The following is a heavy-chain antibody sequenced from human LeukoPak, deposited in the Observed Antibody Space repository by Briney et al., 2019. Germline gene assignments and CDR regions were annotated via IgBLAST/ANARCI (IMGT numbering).Heavy chain of an antibody. CDR3: AKPDYGDAFDI. Sequence: SETLSLTCTVSGGSISGYYWSWIRQPPGKGLEWIGYMYYSGSSNYSPPLKSRVTISVDTSKKQFSLKLSSVTAADTAVYYCAKPDYGDAFDIWGQGTMVTVSS. CDR2: MYYSGSS. V-gene: IGHV4-59*01. D-gene: IGHD4-17*01. J-gene: IGHJ3*02. CDR1: GGSISGYY.